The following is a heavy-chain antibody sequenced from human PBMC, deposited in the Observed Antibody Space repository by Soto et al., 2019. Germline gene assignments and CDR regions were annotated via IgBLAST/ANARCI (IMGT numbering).Heavy chain of an antibody. J-gene: IGHJ4*02. CDR3: ATHPLYGPLDH. D-gene: IGHD2-2*02. Sequence: QLQLQESGPGLVKPSETLSLTCTVAGGSISSSSNHWGWIRQPPGKGLAWIGNIYYSENTYYNPSLKSRVTISVDTSKHQFSLRLTSVTAADTAVYYCATHPLYGPLDHWGQGTLVTVSS. V-gene: IGHV4-39*01. CDR2: IYYSENT. CDR1: GGSISSSSNH.